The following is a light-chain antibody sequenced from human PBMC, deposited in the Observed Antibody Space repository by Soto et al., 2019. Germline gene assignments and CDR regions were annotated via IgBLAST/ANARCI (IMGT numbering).Light chain of an antibody. CDR2: GAS. J-gene: IGKJ2*01. CDR3: HQYHNWPPFT. V-gene: IGKV3-15*01. Sequence: EIVMTQSPATLSVSPGERVTLSCRASQSVSSNLAWYQQTPGQAPRLLIYGASTRATGIPARFSGSGSGTEFTLTISSLQSEDFAVYYCHQYHNWPPFTFGQGTKLEIK. CDR1: QSVSSN.